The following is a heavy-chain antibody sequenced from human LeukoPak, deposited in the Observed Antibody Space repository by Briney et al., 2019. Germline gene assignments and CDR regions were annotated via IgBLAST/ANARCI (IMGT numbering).Heavy chain of an antibody. V-gene: IGHV3-66*01. CDR1: GFTVSDNY. D-gene: IGHD5-24*01. J-gene: IGHJ4*02. CDR2: FYIGGST. CDR3: ARGDGYNFFDH. Sequence: GGSLRLSCAVSGFTVSDNYMSWVRQAPGKGLEWVSVFYIGGSTYYADSVKGRFTISRDNSKNSVYLQMNSLRVEDTAVYYCARGDGYNFFDHWGQGTLVTASS.